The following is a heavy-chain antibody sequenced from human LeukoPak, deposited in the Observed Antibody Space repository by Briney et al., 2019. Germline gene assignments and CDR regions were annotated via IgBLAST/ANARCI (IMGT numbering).Heavy chain of an antibody. CDR3: AREKGWVIGTLVRGVDYGMDV. J-gene: IGHJ6*04. CDR2: INPNSGGT. V-gene: IGHV1-2*04. Sequence: GASVKVSCKTSGYTFTGYYIHWVRQAPGQGLEWMGWINPNSGGTNYAQKFQGWVTMTRDTSISTAYMELSRLRSDDTAVYYCAREKGWVIGTLVRGVDYGMDVWGKGTTVTVSS. D-gene: IGHD3-10*01. CDR1: GYTFTGYY.